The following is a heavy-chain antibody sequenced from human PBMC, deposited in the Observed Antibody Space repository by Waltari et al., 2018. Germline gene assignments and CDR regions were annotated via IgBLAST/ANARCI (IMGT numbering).Heavy chain of an antibody. Sequence: QVQLQQWGAGLLKPSETLSLTCPVYGGSFSGYSWSWIRQPPGQGLEWTGEINHSGSTNYNPSLKSRVTISVDTSKNQFSLKLSSVTAADTAVYYCARTKDFWSGYRSPTHAFDIWGQGTMVTVSS. D-gene: IGHD3-3*01. CDR2: INHSGST. CDR1: GGSFSGYS. CDR3: ARTKDFWSGYRSPTHAFDI. V-gene: IGHV4-34*01. J-gene: IGHJ3*02.